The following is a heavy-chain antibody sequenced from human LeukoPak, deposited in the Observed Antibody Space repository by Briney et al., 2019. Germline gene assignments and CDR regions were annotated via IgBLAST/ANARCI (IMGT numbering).Heavy chain of an antibody. CDR2: ILPYNGNT. J-gene: IGHJ4*02. CDR3: ARGGVGANRPDY. D-gene: IGHD1-26*01. CDR1: GYTFTNYG. V-gene: IGHV1-18*01. Sequence: ASVKVSCKASGYTFTNYGISWVRQAPGQGLEWMGWILPYNGNTNSAQKLQGGITMTTDTSTTTAYMELRSLRSDDTAVYYCARGGVGANRPDYWGQGTLVTVSS.